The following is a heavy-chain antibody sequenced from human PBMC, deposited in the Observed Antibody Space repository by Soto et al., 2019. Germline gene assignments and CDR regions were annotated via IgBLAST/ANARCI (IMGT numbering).Heavy chain of an antibody. CDR2: IIPILGIA. Sequence: QVQLVQSGAEVKKPGSSVKVSCKASGGTLSSYTISWVRQAPGQGLEWMGRIIPILGIANYAQKFQGRVTITADKSTSTAYMELSSLRSEDTAVYYCAREYCSGGSCYSDWFDPWGQGTLVTVSS. CDR3: AREYCSGGSCYSDWFDP. D-gene: IGHD2-15*01. J-gene: IGHJ5*02. V-gene: IGHV1-69*08. CDR1: GGTLSSYT.